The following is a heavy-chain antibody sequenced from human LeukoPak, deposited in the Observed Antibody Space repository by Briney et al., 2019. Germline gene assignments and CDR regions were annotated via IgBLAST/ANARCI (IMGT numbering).Heavy chain of an antibody. Sequence: PSETLSLTCTVSGGSISSSSYYWGRIRQLPGKGLEWIGSIYYSGSTYYNPSLKSRVTISVDTSKNQFSLKLSSVTAADTAVYYCARHVQQWLVMDVWGQGTTVTVSS. CDR1: GGSISSSSYY. V-gene: IGHV4-39*01. CDR3: ARHVQQWLVMDV. CDR2: IYYSGST. D-gene: IGHD6-19*01. J-gene: IGHJ6*02.